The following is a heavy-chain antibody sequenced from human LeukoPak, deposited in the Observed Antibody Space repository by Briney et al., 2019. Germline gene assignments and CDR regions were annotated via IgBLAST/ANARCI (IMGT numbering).Heavy chain of an antibody. CDR3: AKDIQLST. CDR2: IGASGEST. D-gene: IGHD5-24*01. V-gene: IGHV3-23*01. Sequence: GGSLRLSCAASGFTFSVAAMTWVRQAPGKGLEWVSLIGASGESTYYADSVKGRFTISRDNSKTTLSLQMNSLRVEDTAMYFCAKDIQLSTWGLGTMVTVSS. CDR1: GFTFSVAA. J-gene: IGHJ3*01.